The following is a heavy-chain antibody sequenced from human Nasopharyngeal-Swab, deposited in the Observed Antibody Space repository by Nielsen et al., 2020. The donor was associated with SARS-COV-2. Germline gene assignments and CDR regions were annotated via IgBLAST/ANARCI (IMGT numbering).Heavy chain of an antibody. D-gene: IGHD6-19*01. Sequence: GESLKISCAASGFTFSSYGMHWVRQAPGKGLGWVAVIWYDGSNKYYADSVKGRFTISRDNSKNTLYLQMNSLRAEDTAVYYCARASSGWYSPDYWGQGTLVTVSS. J-gene: IGHJ4*02. V-gene: IGHV3-33*01. CDR2: IWYDGSNK. CDR1: GFTFSSYG. CDR3: ARASSGWYSPDY.